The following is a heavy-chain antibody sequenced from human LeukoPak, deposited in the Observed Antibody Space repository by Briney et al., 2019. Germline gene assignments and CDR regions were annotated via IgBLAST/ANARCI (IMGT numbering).Heavy chain of an antibody. J-gene: IGHJ4*02. Sequence: QPGGSLRLSCAASGFTFSTYWMSWVRQAPGKGLEWVANIKQDGSEKYYVDSAKGRFTISRDSAKNSLYLQMNSLRAEDTAVYYCARVRTTVTYYFDYWGQGTLVTVSS. CDR3: ARVRTTVTYYFDY. CDR2: IKQDGSEK. CDR1: GFTFSTYW. V-gene: IGHV3-7*01. D-gene: IGHD4-17*01.